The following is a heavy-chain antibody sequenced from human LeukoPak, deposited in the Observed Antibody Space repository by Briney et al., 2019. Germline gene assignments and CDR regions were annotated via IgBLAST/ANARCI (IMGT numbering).Heavy chain of an antibody. CDR2: INHSGST. D-gene: IGHD2-2*01. CDR1: GGSFSGYY. V-gene: IGHV4-34*01. J-gene: IGHJ5*02. Sequence: KPSETLSLTCAVYGGSFSGYYWSWIRQPPGKGLEWIGEINHSGSTNYNPSLKSRVTISVDTSKNQFSLKLSSVTAADTAVYYCARPGGWYCSSTSCFDGFDPWGQGTLVTVSS. CDR3: ARPGGWYCSSTSCFDGFDP.